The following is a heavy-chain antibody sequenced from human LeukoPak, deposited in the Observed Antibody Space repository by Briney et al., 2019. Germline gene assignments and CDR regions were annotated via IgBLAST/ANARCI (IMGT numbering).Heavy chain of an antibody. D-gene: IGHD6-13*01. CDR2: IYYSGSI. CDR1: GGSINSYY. Sequence: SETLSLTCTVSGGSINSYYWSWIRQPPGKGLEWIGYIYYSGSINYNPSLKSRVTISLDTSKNQFSLKLSSVTAADTAVYYCARGVVAAAGRTFDFWGQGTLVTVSS. J-gene: IGHJ4*02. V-gene: IGHV4-59*01. CDR3: ARGVVAAAGRTFDF.